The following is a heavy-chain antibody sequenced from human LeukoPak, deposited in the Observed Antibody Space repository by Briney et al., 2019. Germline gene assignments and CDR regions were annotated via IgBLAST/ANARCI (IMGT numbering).Heavy chain of an antibody. Sequence: SETLSLTCTVSGGSISSGDYYWSWIRQPPGTGLEWIGYIYYSGSTYYNPSLKSRVTISVDTSKNQFFLKLSSVTAADTAVYYCASPDILTGRDAFDIWGQGTMVTVSS. CDR2: IYYSGST. D-gene: IGHD3-9*01. J-gene: IGHJ3*02. CDR1: GGSISSGDYY. CDR3: ASPDILTGRDAFDI. V-gene: IGHV4-30-4*01.